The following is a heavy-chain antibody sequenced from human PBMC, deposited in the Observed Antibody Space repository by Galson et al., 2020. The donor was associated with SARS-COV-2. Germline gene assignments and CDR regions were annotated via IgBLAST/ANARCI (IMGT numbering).Heavy chain of an antibody. CDR2: IYWDDDK. V-gene: IGHV2-5*02. J-gene: IGHJ4*02. CDR1: GFSLSTNGEG. D-gene: IGHD2-15*01. CDR3: AHRQEDSVLVTEYFDS. Sequence: KMSGPTLVKPTQTLTLTCTFSGFSLSTNGEGVGWIRQPPGKALEWLALIYWDDDKRYSPSLKSRLTITKGTSKNQVVLIMTNMDPLDTATYYCAHRQEDSVLVTEYFDSWGQGTLVTVSS.